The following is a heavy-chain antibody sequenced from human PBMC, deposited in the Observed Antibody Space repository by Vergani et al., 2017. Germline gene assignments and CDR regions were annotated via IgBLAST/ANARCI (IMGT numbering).Heavy chain of an antibody. Sequence: QLQLQESGPGLVKPSETLSLTCTVSGGSISSSSYYWGWIRQPPGKGLEWIGSIYYSGSTYYNPSLKSRVTISVDTSKNQFSLKLSSVTAADTAVYYCARGWVGAYHGYYFDYWGQGTLVTVSS. J-gene: IGHJ4*02. CDR3: ARGWVGAYHGYYFDY. CDR2: IYYSGST. V-gene: IGHV4-39*07. D-gene: IGHD1-26*01. CDR1: GGSISSSSYY.